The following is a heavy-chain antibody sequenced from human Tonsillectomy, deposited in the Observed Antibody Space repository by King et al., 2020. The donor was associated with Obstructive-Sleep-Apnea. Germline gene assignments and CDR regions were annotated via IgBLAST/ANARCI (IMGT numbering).Heavy chain of an antibody. CDR3: VRVSGPPTVVIH. D-gene: IGHD4-23*01. Sequence: VQLVESGAEVKKPGASVKVSCKASGDTFSSFYMHWVRQAPGQGLEWMGVINPSGGSATYEAQFQGRVTMTRDTSTNTLYMALTSLRSDDTAVYYCVRVSGPPTVVIHWGQGTLVTVSS. V-gene: IGHV1-46*01. J-gene: IGHJ4*02. CDR2: INPSGGSA. CDR1: GDTFSSFY.